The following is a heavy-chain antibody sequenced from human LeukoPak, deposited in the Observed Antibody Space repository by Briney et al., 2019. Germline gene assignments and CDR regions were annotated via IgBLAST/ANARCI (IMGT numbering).Heavy chain of an antibody. CDR2: IWYDGSNK. V-gene: IGHV3-33*01. CDR3: AREYCSGGSCYVSYGMHV. Sequence: GGSLRLSCAASGFTFSSYGMHWVRQAPGKGLEWVAVIWYDGSNKYYADSVKGRFTISRDSSKNTLYLQMNSLRAEDTAVYYCAREYCSGGSCYVSYGMHVWGQGTTVTVSS. CDR1: GFTFSSYG. J-gene: IGHJ6*02. D-gene: IGHD2-15*01.